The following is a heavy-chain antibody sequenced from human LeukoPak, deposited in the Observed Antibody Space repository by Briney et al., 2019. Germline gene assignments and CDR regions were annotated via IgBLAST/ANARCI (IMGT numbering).Heavy chain of an antibody. CDR2: IYYSGST. CDR3: ARVVKWFDP. D-gene: IGHD3-22*01. Sequence: SETLSLTCTVSGGSISSYYWSWIRQPPGKGLEWIGYIYYSGSTNYNPSLKSRDTISVDTSKNQFSLKLSSVTAADTAVYYCARVVKWFDPWGQGTLVTVSS. V-gene: IGHV4-59*01. J-gene: IGHJ5*02. CDR1: GGSISSYY.